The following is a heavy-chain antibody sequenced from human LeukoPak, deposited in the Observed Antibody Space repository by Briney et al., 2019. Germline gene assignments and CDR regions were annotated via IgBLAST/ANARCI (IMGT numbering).Heavy chain of an antibody. CDR2: IYYSGST. V-gene: IGHV4-59*01. J-gene: IGHJ4*02. CDR1: GGSMSPYH. Sequence: SETLSLTCTVSGGSMSPYHWGWIRQPPGKGLEWIGYIYYSGSTNYNPSLKSRVTISVDTSKNQFSLKLSSVTAADTAVYYCARDPYSSGWYGELDYWGQGTLVTVSS. CDR3: ARDPYSSGWYGELDY. D-gene: IGHD6-19*01.